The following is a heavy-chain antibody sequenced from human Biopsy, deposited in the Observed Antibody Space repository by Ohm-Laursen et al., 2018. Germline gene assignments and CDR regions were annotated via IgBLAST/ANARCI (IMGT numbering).Heavy chain of an antibody. V-gene: IGHV3-11*01. CDR2: ISARDGVV. CDR1: GLILSDYY. Sequence: GSLRLSCAASGLILSDYYMRWIRQAPGKGLEWVAYISARDGVVYYADSVKGRFTISRDNTNNSLYLQMTSLPPEDTAGFYCARGKYKDFSTGLPRPYHYTLDFWGPGTTVTVSS. CDR3: ARGKYKDFSTGLPRPYHYTLDF. D-gene: IGHD3-22*01. J-gene: IGHJ6*02.